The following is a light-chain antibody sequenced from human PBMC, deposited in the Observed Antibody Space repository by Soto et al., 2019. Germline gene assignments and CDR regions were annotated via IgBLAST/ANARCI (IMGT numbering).Light chain of an antibody. V-gene: IGKV2-28*01. CDR1: QSVLFSNGYNY. Sequence: DIVMTQSPLSLPVTPGEPASISCRSSQSVLFSNGYNYLDWYLQKPGQSPQLLIYLGSNRASGVPDRFSGSGSGTDFTLKISRVEAEDVGVYYCMQALQTPPTFGQGTKVDIK. CDR2: LGS. J-gene: IGKJ1*01. CDR3: MQALQTPPT.